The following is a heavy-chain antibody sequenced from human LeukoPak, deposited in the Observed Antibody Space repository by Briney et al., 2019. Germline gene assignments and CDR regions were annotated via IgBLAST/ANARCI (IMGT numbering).Heavy chain of an antibody. D-gene: IGHD3-3*01. CDR1: GFTFSSYW. CDR3: ARDSTGITILGVVIIYYYYGMDV. CDR2: XXXXXXXX. J-gene: IGHJ6*02. V-gene: IGHV3-7*01. Sequence: PGGSLRLSCAASGFTFSSYWMSWVRQAPGKXXXXXXXXXXXXXXXXXVDSVKGRFTISRDNAKNSLYLQMNSLRAEDTAVYYCARDSTGITILGVVIIYYYYGMDVWGQGTTVTVSS.